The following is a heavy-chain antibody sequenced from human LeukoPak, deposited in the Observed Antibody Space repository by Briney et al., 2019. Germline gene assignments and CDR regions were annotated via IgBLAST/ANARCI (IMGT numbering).Heavy chain of an antibody. Sequence: PGGSLRLSCGASGFTFSSYGMHWVRQAPGKGLEWVAVIWYDGSNKYYADSVKGRFTISRDNSKNTLYLQMNSLRAEDTAVYYCARDLIRYCSSTSCRPGGYWGQGTLVTVSS. CDR1: GFTFSSYG. J-gene: IGHJ4*02. CDR2: IWYDGSNK. V-gene: IGHV3-33*01. CDR3: ARDLIRYCSSTSCRPGGY. D-gene: IGHD2-2*01.